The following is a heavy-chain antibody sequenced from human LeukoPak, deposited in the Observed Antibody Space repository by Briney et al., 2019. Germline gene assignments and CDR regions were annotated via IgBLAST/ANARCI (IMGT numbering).Heavy chain of an antibody. D-gene: IGHD2-21*01. V-gene: IGHV4-34*01. CDR3: AREHMSDAFDI. CDR2: INHSGST. J-gene: IGHJ3*02. CDR1: GGSFTGYY. Sequence: SETLSLTCAVYGGSFTGYYWSWIRQPPGKGLEWTGEINHSGSTNYNPSLKSRVTISADTSKNQFPLKLSSVTAADTAVYYCAREHMSDAFDIWGQGTMVTVSS.